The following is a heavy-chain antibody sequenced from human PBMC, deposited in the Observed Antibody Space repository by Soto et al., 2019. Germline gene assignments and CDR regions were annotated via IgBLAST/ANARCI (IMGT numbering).Heavy chain of an antibody. CDR3: AGVPSFRGMDV. J-gene: IGHJ6*02. CDR2: TYYRSKWYN. Sequence: QTLSLTCAISGDSVSSNSAVWNWIRQSPSRGLEWLGRTYYRSKWYNDYAISVKSRITINPDTSKNQFSLHLDSVIPEDTAVYYCAGVPSFRGMDVWGQGTPVTVSS. V-gene: IGHV6-1*01. D-gene: IGHD3-16*01. CDR1: GDSVSSNSAV.